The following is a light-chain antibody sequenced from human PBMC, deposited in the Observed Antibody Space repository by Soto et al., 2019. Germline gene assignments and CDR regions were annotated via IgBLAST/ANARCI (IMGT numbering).Light chain of an antibody. V-gene: IGKV3-11*01. J-gene: IGKJ4*01. CDR3: QQRSNWPLT. CDR2: DAS. Sequence: EIVLTQSPATLSFSPGEKDTLSCRASQSVSSYLAWYQQKTGQAPRLLIYDASNRATDIPARFSGSGSGTDFTLTISSLEPEDFAVYYCQQRSNWPLTFGGGTKV. CDR1: QSVSSY.